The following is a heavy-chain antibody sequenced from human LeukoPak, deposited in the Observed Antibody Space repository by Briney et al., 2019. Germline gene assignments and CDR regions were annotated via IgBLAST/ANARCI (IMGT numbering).Heavy chain of an antibody. CDR3: AREQISYSSSTNFDY. CDR2: LWYDGSNK. J-gene: IGHJ4*02. CDR1: GFTFSSYG. D-gene: IGHD6-13*01. V-gene: IGHV3-33*01. Sequence: GGSLRLSCAASGFTFSSYGMHWVRQAPGKGLEWVAVLWYDGSNKYYADSVKGRFTISRDNSKNTLYLQMNSLRAEDTAVYYCAREQISYSSSTNFDYWGQGTLVTVSS.